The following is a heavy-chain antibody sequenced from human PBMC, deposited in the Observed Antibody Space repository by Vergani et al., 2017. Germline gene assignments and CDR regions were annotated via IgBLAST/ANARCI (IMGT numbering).Heavy chain of an antibody. V-gene: IGHV3-23*04. J-gene: IGHJ4*02. CDR1: GFTLSSYA. CDR2: ISGSGGST. D-gene: IGHD3-22*01. CDR3: ATGDSSGYYAFDY. Sequence: EVQLVESGGVVVQPGGSLRLSCAASGFTLSSYAMSWVRQAPGKGLEWVSAISGSGGSTYYADSVKGRFTISRDNSKNTLYLQMNSLRAEDTAVYYCATGDSSGYYAFDYWGQGTLVTVSS.